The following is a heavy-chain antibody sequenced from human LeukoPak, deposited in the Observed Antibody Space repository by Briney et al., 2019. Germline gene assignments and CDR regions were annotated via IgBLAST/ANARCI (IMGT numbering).Heavy chain of an antibody. V-gene: IGHV3-11*06. CDR1: GFTFSDYY. J-gene: IGHJ4*02. CDR3: ASIGGYSSGWYYHGY. D-gene: IGHD6-19*01. Sequence: PGGSLRLSCAASGFTFSDYYMSWIRQAPGKGLEWVSYISSSSSYTNYADSVKSRFTISRDNAKNSLYLQMNSLRAEDTAVYYCASIGGYSSGWYYHGYWGQGTLVTVSS. CDR2: ISSSSSYT.